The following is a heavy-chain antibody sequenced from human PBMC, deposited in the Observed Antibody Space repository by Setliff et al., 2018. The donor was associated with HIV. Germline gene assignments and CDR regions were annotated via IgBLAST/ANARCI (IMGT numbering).Heavy chain of an antibody. D-gene: IGHD6-19*01. Sequence: ASVKVSCKASGYTFTSYGISWVRQAPGQGLEWMGWISAYNGNTNYAQKLQGRVTMTTATSTSTAYMELMSLRSDDTAVYYGARDRFAVAGTYDYYGMDVWGQGTTVTVS. CDR1: GYTFTSYG. CDR2: ISAYNGNT. J-gene: IGHJ6*02. CDR3: ARDRFAVAGTYDYYGMDV. V-gene: IGHV1-18*01.